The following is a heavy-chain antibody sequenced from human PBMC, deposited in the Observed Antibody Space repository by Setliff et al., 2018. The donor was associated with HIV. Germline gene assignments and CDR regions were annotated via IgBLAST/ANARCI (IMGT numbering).Heavy chain of an antibody. CDR2: ISGSGSST. CDR1: SGSISYYY. V-gene: IGHV3-23*01. J-gene: IGHJ4*02. D-gene: IGHD3-10*01. Sequence: ETLSLTCTVSSGSISYYYWSWVRQAPGKGLEWVSAISGSGSSTYYADSVKGRFTVSRDNYKNTLFLQMNSLRAEDTAVYYCAAKRSDFGELSPFDFWGQGTLVTVSS. CDR3: AAKRSDFGELSPFDF.